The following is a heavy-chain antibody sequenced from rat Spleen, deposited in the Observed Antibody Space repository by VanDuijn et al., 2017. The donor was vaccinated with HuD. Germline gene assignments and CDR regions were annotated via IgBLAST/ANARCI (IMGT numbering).Heavy chain of an antibody. D-gene: IGHD1-4*01. V-gene: IGHV5-29*01. CDR3: ARHDYPGVITNWFAY. CDR1: GFTFSNFD. Sequence: EVQLVESGGGLVQPGRSLKLSCAASGFTFSNFDMAWVRQAPAKGLEWVAAISSDGGRNFYRDSVKGRFTISRDNAKRTLNLQMDSLRSEDTATYYCARHDYPGVITNWFAYWGQGVMVTVSS. CDR2: ISSDGGRN. J-gene: IGHJ2*01.